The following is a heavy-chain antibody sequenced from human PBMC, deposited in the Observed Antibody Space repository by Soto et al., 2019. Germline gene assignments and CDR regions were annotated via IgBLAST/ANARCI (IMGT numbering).Heavy chain of an antibody. D-gene: IGHD5-12*01. CDR3: ARDLNSGYGLDY. CDR2: IGTAGDT. Sequence: EVQLVESGGGLVQPGGSLRLSCAASGFTFSSYDMHWVRQATGKGLEWVSAIGTAGDTYYPGSVKGRFTISRENAKNSWYLQMNSLRAEDTAVYYCARDLNSGYGLDYWGQRTLVTVSS. J-gene: IGHJ4*02. V-gene: IGHV3-13*01. CDR1: GFTFSSYD.